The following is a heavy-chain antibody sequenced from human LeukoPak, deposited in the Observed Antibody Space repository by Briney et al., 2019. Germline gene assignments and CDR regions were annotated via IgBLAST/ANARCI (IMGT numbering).Heavy chain of an antibody. J-gene: IGHJ4*02. D-gene: IGHD4-23*01. CDR3: ARNGGNSDFDY. CDR1: GGSISSSSGNC. CDR2: IYHSGST. V-gene: IGHV4-4*02. Sequence: SGTLSLTCAVSGGSISSSSGNCWTWVRQPPGKGLGWIGEIYHSGSTNYNPSLKSRVTMLLDKSKNQFSLKLSSVTAADTAVYYCARNGGNSDFDYWGQGTLVTVSS.